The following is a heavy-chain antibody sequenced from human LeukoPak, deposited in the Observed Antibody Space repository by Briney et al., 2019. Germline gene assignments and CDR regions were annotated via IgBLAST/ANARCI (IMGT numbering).Heavy chain of an antibody. CDR1: GYSISSGYY. V-gene: IGHV4-38-2*02. J-gene: IGHJ4*02. Sequence: SETLSLTCTVSGYSISSGYYWGWIRQPPGKGLEWIGSIYHSGSTYYNPSLKSRVTISVDTSKNQFSLKLSSVTAADTAVYYCARDLSSSWYRDFDYWGQGTLVTVSS. CDR3: ARDLSSSWYRDFDY. D-gene: IGHD6-13*01. CDR2: IYHSGST.